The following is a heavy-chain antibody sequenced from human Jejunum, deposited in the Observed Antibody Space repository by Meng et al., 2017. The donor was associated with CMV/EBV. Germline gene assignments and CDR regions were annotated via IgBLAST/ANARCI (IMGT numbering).Heavy chain of an antibody. Sequence: FNVNNNYMSWVRQAPGKGLECVSIIYSGGNTYYADAVKGRFTISRDNSKNTLYFQMNSLRAEDTAVYYCARGHYRDSRSPTYGMDVWGQGTTVTVSS. J-gene: IGHJ6*02. CDR3: ARGHYRDSRSPTYGMDV. D-gene: IGHD3-16*02. CDR2: IYSGGNT. CDR1: FNVNNNY. V-gene: IGHV3-53*01.